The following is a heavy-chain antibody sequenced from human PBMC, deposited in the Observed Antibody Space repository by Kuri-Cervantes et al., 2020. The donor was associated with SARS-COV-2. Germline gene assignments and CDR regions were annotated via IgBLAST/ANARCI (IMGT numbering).Heavy chain of an antibody. J-gene: IGHJ3*02. D-gene: IGHD2/OR15-2a*01. V-gene: IGHV1-2*02. CDR1: GYTFTGYY. CDR2: INPNSGGT. Sequence: ASVKVSCKASGYTFTGYYMHWVRQAPGQGLEWMGWINPNSGGTNYAQKFQGRATMTRDTSISTAYMELSRLRSDDTALYYCARVEEGLFRAFDIWGQGTMVTVSS. CDR3: ARVEEGLFRAFDI.